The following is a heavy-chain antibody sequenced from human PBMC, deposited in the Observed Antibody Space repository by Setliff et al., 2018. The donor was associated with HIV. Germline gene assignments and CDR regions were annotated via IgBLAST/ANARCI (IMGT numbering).Heavy chain of an antibody. CDR2: IIPIFGTT. V-gene: IGHV1-69*13. CDR1: GGTFSSFA. J-gene: IGHJ4*02. D-gene: IGHD2-15*01. CDR3: TLGYCSVGSCYSVDFDY. Sequence: SVKVSCKASGGTFSSFAINWVRQAPGQGLEWMGGIIPIFGTTNYAPRFHGRVTITADESTNTAYMELNSLRSEDTAFYYCTLGYCSVGSCYSVDFDYWGQETLVTVSS.